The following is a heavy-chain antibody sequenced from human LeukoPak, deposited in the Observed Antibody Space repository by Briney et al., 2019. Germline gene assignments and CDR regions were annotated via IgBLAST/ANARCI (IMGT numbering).Heavy chain of an antibody. CDR3: AKQWLVRYYFDY. CDR1: GFTFSSYA. V-gene: IGHV3-23*01. CDR2: ISGSGDST. D-gene: IGHD6-19*01. Sequence: GGSLRLSCAASGFTFSSYAMSWVRQAPGKGLEWVSVISGSGDSTYYADSVKGRFTISRDNSKNTLYLQMNSLRAEDTAVYYCAKQWLVRYYFDYWGQGTLVTVSS. J-gene: IGHJ4*02.